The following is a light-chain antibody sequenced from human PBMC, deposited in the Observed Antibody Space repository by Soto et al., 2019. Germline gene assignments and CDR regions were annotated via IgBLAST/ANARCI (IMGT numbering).Light chain of an antibody. CDR3: QQYNSISLLT. CDR1: QSISNW. J-gene: IGKJ4*01. V-gene: IGKV1-5*03. CDR2: KAS. Sequence: DIQMTQSPSTLSASVGDRVTITCRASQSISNWLAWYQQKPGKAPKLLIYKASSLESGVPSRFSGSASGTEFTLTISSLQPDDFATYYCQQYNSISLLTFGGGTKVEI.